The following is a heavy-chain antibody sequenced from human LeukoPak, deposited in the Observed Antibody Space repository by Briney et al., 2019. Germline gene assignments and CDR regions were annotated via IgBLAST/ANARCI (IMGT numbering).Heavy chain of an antibody. D-gene: IGHD3-16*01. CDR2: MYYSGST. V-gene: IGHV4-59*01. J-gene: IGHJ4*02. Sequence: PSETLSLTCTVSGGSSSSYYWSWIRQPPGKGLEWIGYMYYSGSTKYNPSLKSRVTMSIDTSKNQFSLKLSSVTAADTAVYYCARVLLGDYGLDYWGQGTLVTISS. CDR1: GGSSSSYY. CDR3: ARVLLGDYGLDY.